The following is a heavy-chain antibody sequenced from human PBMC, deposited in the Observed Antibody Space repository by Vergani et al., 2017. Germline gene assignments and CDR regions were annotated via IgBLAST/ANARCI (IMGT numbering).Heavy chain of an antibody. J-gene: IGHJ6*02. CDR1: GFTFSSYA. CDR3: AREREPSVHIAAAVYYYYGMDV. Sequence: QVQLVESGGGVVQPGRSLRLSCAASGFTFSSYAMHWVRQAPGKGLEWVAVISYDGSNKYYADSVKGRFTISRDNSKNTLYLQMNSLRADDTAVYYCAREREPSVHIAAAVYYYYGMDVWGQGTTVTVSS. D-gene: IGHD6-13*01. V-gene: IGHV3-30-3*01. CDR2: ISYDGSNK.